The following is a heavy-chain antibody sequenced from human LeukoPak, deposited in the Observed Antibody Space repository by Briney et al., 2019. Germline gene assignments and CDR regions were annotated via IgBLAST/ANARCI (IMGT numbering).Heavy chain of an antibody. CDR1: GYSISSGYY. D-gene: IGHD2-2*02. CDR2: IYHSGRT. Sequence: SETLSLTCAVSGYSISSGYYWGWIRQPPGKGLEWIASIYHSGRTHYKPSLKSRVTISVDTSKNHFYLKLSSVTAADTAVYYCARAFKGCSSTSCYKAFDYWGQGTLVTVSS. CDR3: ARAFKGCSSTSCYKAFDY. J-gene: IGHJ4*02. V-gene: IGHV4-38-2*01.